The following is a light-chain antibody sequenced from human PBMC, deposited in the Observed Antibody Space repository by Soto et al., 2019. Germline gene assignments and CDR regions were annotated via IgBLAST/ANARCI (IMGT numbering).Light chain of an antibody. CDR2: AAS. Sequence: IVLTQSPGTLSLSPGERATLSCRASQSVSSNYLAWYQQKLGQAPRLLIYAASRRATGIPDRFGGSGSGTDFTTNISRLEPEDFVVYYCQQYGRSPTFGQGTKVDIK. CDR3: QQYGRSPT. CDR1: QSVSSNY. J-gene: IGKJ1*01. V-gene: IGKV3-20*01.